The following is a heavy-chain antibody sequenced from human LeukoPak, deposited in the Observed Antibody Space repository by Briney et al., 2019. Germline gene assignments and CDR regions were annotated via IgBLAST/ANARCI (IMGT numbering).Heavy chain of an antibody. V-gene: IGHV4-31*03. CDR2: IYYSGST. J-gene: IGHJ6*02. Sequence: SQTLSLTCTVSGGSISSGGYYWSWIRQHPGKGLEWIGYIYYSGSTNYNPSLKSRVTMSVDTSKNQFSLKLSSVTAADTAVYYCARDHSAAAGPYGMDVWGQGTTVTVSS. D-gene: IGHD6-13*01. CDR3: ARDHSAAAGPYGMDV. CDR1: GGSISSGGYY.